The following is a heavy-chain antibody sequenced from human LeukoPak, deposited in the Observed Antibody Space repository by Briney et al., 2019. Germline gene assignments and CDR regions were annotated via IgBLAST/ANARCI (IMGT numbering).Heavy chain of an antibody. V-gene: IGHV6-1*01. CDR3: ARESLERRFDY. Sequence: SQTLSLTCAISGDSVSTNSAAWTWIRQSPSRGLEWLGRTRYRSEWSNDYAESVKSRITINPDTSKNQFSLQLNSVTPEDTAVYYCARESLERRFDYWGQGTLVTVSS. D-gene: IGHD5-24*01. CDR1: GDSVSTNSAA. J-gene: IGHJ4*02. CDR2: TRYRSEWSN.